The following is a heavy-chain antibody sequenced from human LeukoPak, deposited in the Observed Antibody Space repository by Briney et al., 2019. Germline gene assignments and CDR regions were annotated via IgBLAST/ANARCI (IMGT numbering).Heavy chain of an antibody. CDR3: AKSGPLYSSSGYPDD. V-gene: IGHV3-74*01. D-gene: IGHD6-13*01. J-gene: IGHJ4*02. Sequence: GGSLRLSCAASGFTFSSYWMHWVRQAPGKGLVWVSRINSDGSSTSYADSVKGRFTISRDNAKNTLYLQMNSLRAEDTAVYYCAKSGPLYSSSGYPDDWGQGTLVTVSS. CDR2: INSDGSST. CDR1: GFTFSSYW.